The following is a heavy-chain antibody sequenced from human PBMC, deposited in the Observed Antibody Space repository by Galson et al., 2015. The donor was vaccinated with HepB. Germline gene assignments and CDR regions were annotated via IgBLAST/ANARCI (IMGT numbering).Heavy chain of an antibody. J-gene: IGHJ4*02. CDR3: STAYSNIWHTLTY. D-gene: IGHD6-13*01. V-gene: IGHV3-30-3*01. CDR1: GFTFSDYA. CDR2: MSYDGSQQ. Sequence: SLRLSCAASGFTFSDYAMHWVRQAPGKVLEWVAIMSYDGSQQYYADSVKGRFTISRDNSKYTLDLQINSLRAEVTAVYYCSTAYSNIWHTLTYWGQGTLVTVSS.